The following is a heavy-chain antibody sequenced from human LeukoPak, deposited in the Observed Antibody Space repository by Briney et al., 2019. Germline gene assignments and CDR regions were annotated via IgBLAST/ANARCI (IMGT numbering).Heavy chain of an antibody. J-gene: IGHJ4*02. D-gene: IGHD1-1*01. CDR3: AREGQQLKHFDY. Sequence: ASVKVSCRASGNTFIGYWIHWVRQAPGQGLEWMGAINPRGDATIGAQKFQGRVTTTRDTSTSTVYIELSSLRSEDTAVYYCAREGQQLKHFDYWGQGTLVTVSS. CDR1: GNTFIGYW. V-gene: IGHV1-46*01. CDR2: INPRGDAT.